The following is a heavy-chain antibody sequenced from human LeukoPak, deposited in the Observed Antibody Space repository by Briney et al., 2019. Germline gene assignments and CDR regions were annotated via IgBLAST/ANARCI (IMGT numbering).Heavy chain of an antibody. CDR2: IYTSGST. V-gene: IGHV4-61*02. D-gene: IGHD6-13*01. J-gene: IGHJ6*03. CDR1: GGSISSGSYY. Sequence: PSETLSLTCTVSGGSISSGSYYWSWIRQPAGKGLEWIGRIYTSGSTNYNPSLKSRVTISVDTSKNQFSLKLSSVTAADTAVYYCARLRSIAAAGTGYYYYYYMDVWGKGTTVAISS. CDR3: ARLRSIAAAGTGYYYYYYMDV.